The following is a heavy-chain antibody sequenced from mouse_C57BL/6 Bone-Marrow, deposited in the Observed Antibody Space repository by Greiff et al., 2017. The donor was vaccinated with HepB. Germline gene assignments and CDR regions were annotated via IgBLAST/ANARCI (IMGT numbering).Heavy chain of an antibody. CDR2: ISNGGGST. CDR1: GFTFSDYY. D-gene: IGHD1-1*01. V-gene: IGHV5-12*01. Sequence: EVKLMESGGGLVQPGGSLKLSCAASGFTFSDYYMYWVRQTPEKRLEWVAYISNGGGSTYYPDTVKGRFTISRDNAKNTLYLQMSRLKSEDTAMYYCARQGYYGSSYCYAMDYWGQGTSVTVSS. J-gene: IGHJ4*01. CDR3: ARQGYYGSSYCYAMDY.